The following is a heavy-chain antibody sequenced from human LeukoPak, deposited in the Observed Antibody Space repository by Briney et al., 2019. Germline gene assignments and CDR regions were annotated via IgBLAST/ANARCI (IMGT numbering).Heavy chain of an antibody. CDR3: ASVSARPDYYFDS. D-gene: IGHD6-6*01. CDR2: IYYSGST. J-gene: IGHJ4*02. Sequence: PSETLSLTCAVSGYSISSSNWWGWIRQPPGKGLEWIGYIYYSGSTYYSPSLKGRVTMSIDTSKNQFSLKLSSVTAVDTAAYYCASVSARPDYYFDSWGQGTLVTVSS. CDR1: GYSISSSNW. V-gene: IGHV4-28*01.